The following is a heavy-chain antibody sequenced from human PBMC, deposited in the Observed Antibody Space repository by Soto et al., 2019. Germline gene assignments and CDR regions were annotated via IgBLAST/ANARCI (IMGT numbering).Heavy chain of an antibody. D-gene: IGHD1-1*01. CDR3: ARGNALPYYYYGLDV. V-gene: IGHV1-46*03. CDR2: INPTSGSP. J-gene: IGHJ6*02. Sequence: QVPLVQSGAEVKKPGASVKISCKASGYTFTTYYIHWVRQAPGQGLEWMGIINPTSGSPGYAQKFQVSVNMTRDTPTSTFYMELSSLRSEDTAVYYCARGNALPYYYYGLDVWGQGTTVTVSS. CDR1: GYTFTTYY.